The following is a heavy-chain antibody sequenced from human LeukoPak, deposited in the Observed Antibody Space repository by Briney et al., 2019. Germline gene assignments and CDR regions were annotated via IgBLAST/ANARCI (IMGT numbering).Heavy chain of an antibody. CDR3: ARHTPWWTERYFDY. V-gene: IGHV4-38-2*02. Sequence: PSETLSLTCTVSGYSISSGYYWGWIRQPPGKGLEWIGSIYHSGSTYYNPSLKSRVTISVDTSKNQFSLKLSSVTAADTAVYYCARHTPWWTERYFDYWGQGTLVTVSS. CDR2: IYHSGST. D-gene: IGHD2-8*02. J-gene: IGHJ4*02. CDR1: GYSISSGYY.